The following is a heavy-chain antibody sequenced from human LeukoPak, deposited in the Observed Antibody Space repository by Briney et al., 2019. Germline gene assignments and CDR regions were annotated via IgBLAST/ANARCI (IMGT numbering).Heavy chain of an antibody. Sequence: SGPTLVNPTQTLTLTCTFSEFSLSTSGVGLGWIRQPPVKALEWLALIYWDDDKRYSPSLKTRLTITKDTSKNQVVLTMTNMDPMDTATYYCAHDANGSGFYPIFDYWGQGALVTVSS. CDR3: AHDANGSGFYPIFDY. D-gene: IGHD3-22*01. J-gene: IGHJ4*02. CDR1: EFSLSTSGVG. CDR2: IYWDDDK. V-gene: IGHV2-5*02.